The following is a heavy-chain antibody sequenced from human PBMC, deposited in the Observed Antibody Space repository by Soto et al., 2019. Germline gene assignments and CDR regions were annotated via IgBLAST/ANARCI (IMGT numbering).Heavy chain of an antibody. D-gene: IGHD4-17*01. Sequence: GGSLRLSCVASGFTFSNYAMNWVRQAPGKGLEWVAVISYDGSNKYYADSVKGRITISRDNSRNTLYLQMNNLRAEDTAMYYCARDLGNNYGSFAYWGQGTLVTVS. CDR1: GFTFSNYA. V-gene: IGHV3-30-3*01. CDR2: ISYDGSNK. J-gene: IGHJ4*02. CDR3: ARDLGNNYGSFAY.